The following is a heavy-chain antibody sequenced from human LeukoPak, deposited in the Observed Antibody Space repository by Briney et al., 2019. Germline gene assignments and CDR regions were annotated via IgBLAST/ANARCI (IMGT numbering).Heavy chain of an antibody. CDR3: ASFGAAGKSRFDY. J-gene: IGHJ4*02. CDR1: GFTFSSYW. V-gene: IGHV3-74*01. D-gene: IGHD6-13*01. CDR2: INSDGSST. Sequence: PGGSLRLSCAASGFTFSSYWMHWVRQAPGKGLVWVSRINSDGSSTSYADSVEGRFTISRDNAKNTLYLQMNSLRAEDTAVYYCASFGAAGKSRFDYWGQGTLVTVSS.